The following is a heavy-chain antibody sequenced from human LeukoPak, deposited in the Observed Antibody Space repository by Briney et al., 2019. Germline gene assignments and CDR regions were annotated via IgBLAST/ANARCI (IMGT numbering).Heavy chain of an antibody. Sequence: GGSLRLSCVASGITFRSYSMNWVRQAPGKGLEWLSYIGGDSSPIFYADSVEGRFTISRDNAKNSLYLQMNSLRAEDTAVYYCARDYVVVVPAAMMGVYYYYYYGMDVWGQGTTVTVSS. V-gene: IGHV3-48*04. CDR1: GITFRSYS. CDR3: ARDYVVVVPAAMMGVYYYYYYGMDV. D-gene: IGHD2-2*01. CDR2: IGGDSSPI. J-gene: IGHJ6*02.